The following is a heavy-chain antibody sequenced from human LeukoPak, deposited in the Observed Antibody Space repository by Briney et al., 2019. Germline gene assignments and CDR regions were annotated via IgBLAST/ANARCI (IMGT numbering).Heavy chain of an antibody. CDR1: GFTFSSYA. CDR2: IKQDGSEK. CDR3: ARGGSIHYDFWSGYPDSFDY. J-gene: IGHJ4*02. Sequence: GGSLRLSCAASGFTFSSYAMSWVRQAPGKGLEWVANIKQDGSEKYYVDSVKGRFTISRDNAKNSLYLQMNSLRAEDTAVYYCARGGSIHYDFWSGYPDSFDYWGQGTLVTVSS. V-gene: IGHV3-7*01. D-gene: IGHD3-3*01.